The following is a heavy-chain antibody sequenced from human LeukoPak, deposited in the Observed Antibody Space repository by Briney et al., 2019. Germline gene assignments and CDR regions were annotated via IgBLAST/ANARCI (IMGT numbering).Heavy chain of an antibody. Sequence: PGRSLRLSCAASGFTFSSYAMHWVRQAPGKGLEWVAVISYDGSNKYYADSVKGRFTISRDNSKNTLYLQMNSLRAEDTVVYYCARESIGFDYWGQGTLVTVSS. J-gene: IGHJ4*02. CDR3: ARESIGFDY. V-gene: IGHV3-30-3*01. CDR1: GFTFSSYA. D-gene: IGHD3-16*02. CDR2: ISYDGSNK.